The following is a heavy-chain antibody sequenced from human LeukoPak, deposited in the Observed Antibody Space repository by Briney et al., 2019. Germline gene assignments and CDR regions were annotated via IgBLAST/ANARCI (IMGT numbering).Heavy chain of an antibody. CDR1: GGSMTSYY. Sequence: PSETLSLTCTVSGGSMTSYYLSWTRQPAGKGLEWIGRIFTSGSTNYNPSLKSRVTMSVGTSKNHFSLNLTSVTAADTAVYYCARVGGDYEELDYWGQGTLVTVSS. CDR2: IFTSGST. V-gene: IGHV4-4*07. D-gene: IGHD4-17*01. J-gene: IGHJ4*02. CDR3: ARVGGDYEELDY.